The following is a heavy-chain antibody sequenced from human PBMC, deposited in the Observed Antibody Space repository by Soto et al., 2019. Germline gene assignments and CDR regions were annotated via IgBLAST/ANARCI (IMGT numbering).Heavy chain of an antibody. CDR3: ARDGGSLVVVAATNAFDI. J-gene: IGHJ3*02. CDR1: GFTFSSYW. V-gene: IGHV3-7*01. CDR2: IKQDGSEK. Sequence: GGSLRLSCAASGFTFSSYWMSWVRQAPGKGLEWVANIKQDGSEKYYVDSLKGRFTISRDNAKNSLYLQMNSLRAEDTAVYYCARDGGSLVVVAATNAFDIWGQGTMVTVSS. D-gene: IGHD2-15*01.